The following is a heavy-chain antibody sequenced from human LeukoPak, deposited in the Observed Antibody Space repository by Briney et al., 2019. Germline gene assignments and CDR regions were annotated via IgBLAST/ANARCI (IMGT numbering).Heavy chain of an antibody. CDR3: AREEVRRVMDY. J-gene: IGHJ4*02. CDR1: GFTFSGYS. V-gene: IGHV3-21*01. Sequence: GGSLRLSCAASGFTFSGYSMNWVRQAPGKGLEWVSSISSSSSYIYYADSVKGRFTISRDNAKNSLYLQMNSLRAEDTAVYYCAREEVRRVMDYWGQGTLVTVSS. D-gene: IGHD3-10*01. CDR2: ISSSSSYI.